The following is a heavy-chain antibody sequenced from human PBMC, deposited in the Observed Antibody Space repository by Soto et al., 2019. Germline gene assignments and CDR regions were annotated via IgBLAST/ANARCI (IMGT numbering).Heavy chain of an antibody. V-gene: IGHV1-3*01. D-gene: IGHD7-27*01. CDR2: INAGYGNT. CDR1: VYTFSSYA. Sequence: XSVKVCCTASVYTFSSYAMHLVRQAPGQRLEWMGWINAGYGNTKYSQKFQDRVTISRDTSASTAYMELTSLRSEDTAVYYCARDTGDGTFEFWGQGTLVTAPQ. CDR3: ARDTGDGTFEF. J-gene: IGHJ4*02.